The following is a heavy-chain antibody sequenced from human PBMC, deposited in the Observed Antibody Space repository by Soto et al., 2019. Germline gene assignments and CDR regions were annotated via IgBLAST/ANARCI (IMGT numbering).Heavy chain of an antibody. CDR3: ATRMTTAPY. J-gene: IGHJ4*02. CDR2: IYSGGGT. CDR1: LFIVSDNY. V-gene: IGHV3-66*01. Sequence: VRLVQSGGGLVQPGGSLRLSCAASLFIVSDNYMSWVRQAHGKGLEWVSLIYSGGGTDYAESVKGRFTISRDNSKNTLYLQMNSLKAEDTGIYYCATRMTTAPYWGQGTVVTVSS. D-gene: IGHD4-17*01.